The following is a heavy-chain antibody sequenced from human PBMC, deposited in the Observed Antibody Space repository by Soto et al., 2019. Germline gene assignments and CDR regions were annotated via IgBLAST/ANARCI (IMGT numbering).Heavy chain of an antibody. D-gene: IGHD6-19*01. V-gene: IGHV1-69*04. CDR1: GGTFSSYT. CDR2: IIPILGIA. J-gene: IGHJ4*02. Sequence: ASVKVSCKASGGTFSSYTISWVRQAPGQGLEWMGRIIPILGIANYAQKFQGRVTITADKSTSTAYMELSSLRSEDTAVYYCARESVIAVAGIFDYWGQGTLVTVSS. CDR3: ARESVIAVAGIFDY.